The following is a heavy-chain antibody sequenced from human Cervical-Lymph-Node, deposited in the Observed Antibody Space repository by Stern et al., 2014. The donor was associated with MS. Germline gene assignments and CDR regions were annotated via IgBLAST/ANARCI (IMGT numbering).Heavy chain of an antibody. Sequence: QVQLQESGPGLVKPSQTLSLTCTVSGVSIRSDDYLWSWIRQPPGKGLEWIGYIYNSGGTLYNPPLKSRVTISRDTSKNQFSLKLSSVTAADTAVYYCARDLPYTWGLNWGQGTLVTVSS. D-gene: IGHD3-16*01. V-gene: IGHV4-30-4*01. J-gene: IGHJ4*02. CDR1: GVSIRSDDYL. CDR3: ARDLPYTWGLN. CDR2: IYNSGGT.